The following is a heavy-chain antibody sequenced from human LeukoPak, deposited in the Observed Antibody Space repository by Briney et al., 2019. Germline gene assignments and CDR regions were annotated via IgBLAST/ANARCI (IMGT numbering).Heavy chain of an antibody. V-gene: IGHV3-23*01. J-gene: IGHJ3*02. CDR2: ISGSGGTT. D-gene: IGHD5-12*01. CDR1: GFSFRAYA. CDR3: AKDGVATQHALDI. Sequence: PGGSVRLSCAASGFSFRAYAMTWVRQAPGKGLDWVSGISGSGGTTYYADSVRGRFTISRDNSKNTVYLQLNNLTAEDTAVYYCAKDGVATQHALDIWGHGTMVTVSS.